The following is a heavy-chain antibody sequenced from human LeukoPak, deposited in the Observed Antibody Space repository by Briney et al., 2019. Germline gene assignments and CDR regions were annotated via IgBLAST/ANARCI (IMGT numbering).Heavy chain of an antibody. J-gene: IGHJ4*02. CDR2: IYYTGRT. Sequence: TSDTLSLMCTLRSGSISSYYWSCMRDPPGEALECIAYIYYTGRTNYKPFIKSRVHISVDTWETQLSLQLISVTAADTAVYFCARLVTSYDILTGYSYYFDPWGQGTLVTVSS. CDR3: ARLVTSYDILTGYSYYFDP. D-gene: IGHD3-9*01. CDR1: SGSISSYY. V-gene: IGHV4-59*08.